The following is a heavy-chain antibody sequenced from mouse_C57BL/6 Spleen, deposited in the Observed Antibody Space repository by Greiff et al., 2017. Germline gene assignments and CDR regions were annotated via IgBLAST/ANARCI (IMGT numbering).Heavy chain of an antibody. CDR2: FYPGSGSI. CDR3: ARHEGITTLVAHWYFDV. Sequence: QVQLQQSGAELVKPGASVKLSCKASGYTFTEYTIHWVKQRSGQGLEWIGWFYPGSGSIKYNEKFKDKATLTADKSSSTVYMELSRLTSEDSAVYFCARHEGITTLVAHWYFDVWGTGTTVTVSS. J-gene: IGHJ1*03. D-gene: IGHD1-1*01. V-gene: IGHV1-62-2*01. CDR1: GYTFTEYT.